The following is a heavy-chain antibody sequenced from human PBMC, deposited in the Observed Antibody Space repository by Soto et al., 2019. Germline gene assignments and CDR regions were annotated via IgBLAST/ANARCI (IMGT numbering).Heavy chain of an antibody. CDR3: ARRERRLNISSYYDAFDI. J-gene: IGHJ3*02. V-gene: IGHV3-11*06. CDR1: GFSFSDYY. Sequence: QLVESGGGLVKPGESLRVSCAASGFSFSDYYMSWIRQAPGKGLEWVSYISGRTNFTKYADSVKGRFTITRDNAKNSLFLQMDSLRVDDTAVYFCARRERRLNISSYYDAFDIWGQGTMVTVSS. D-gene: IGHD3-10*01. CDR2: ISGRTNFT.